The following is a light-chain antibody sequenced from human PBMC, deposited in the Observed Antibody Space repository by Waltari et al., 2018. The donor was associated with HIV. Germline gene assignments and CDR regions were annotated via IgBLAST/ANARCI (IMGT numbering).Light chain of an antibody. CDR1: DSDFGFYNF. J-gene: IGLJ2*01. V-gene: IGLV2-14*01. CDR3: ASYTADDTVL. Sequence: SDLTQPASVSGFLGQSITISCPGADSDFGFYNFFSWYQQQPGKVPKLLLYEVDTRASGVHGRFSGSKSGNTASLTISGLQVEDEGLYHCASYTADDTVLFGGGTTVTV. CDR2: EVD.